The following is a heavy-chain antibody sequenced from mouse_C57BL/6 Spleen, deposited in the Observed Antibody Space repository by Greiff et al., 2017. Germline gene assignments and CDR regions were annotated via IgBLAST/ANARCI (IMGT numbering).Heavy chain of an antibody. Sequence: QVQLQQSGPELVKPGASVKISCKASGYAFSSSWMNWVKQRPGKGLEWIGRIYPGAGDNNYNGKFKGKATLTADNSSSTAYMQLSSLTSEYSAVYCCARSDYYGSSYYFDYWVQGTTLTVSS. V-gene: IGHV1-82*01. D-gene: IGHD1-1*01. CDR2: IYPGAGDN. J-gene: IGHJ2*01. CDR1: GYAFSSSW. CDR3: ARSDYYGSSYYFDY.